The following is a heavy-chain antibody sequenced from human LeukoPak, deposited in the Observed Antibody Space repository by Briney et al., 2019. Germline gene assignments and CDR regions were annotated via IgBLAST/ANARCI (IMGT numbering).Heavy chain of an antibody. CDR3: VKDSGSYSFDY. Sequence: GGSLRLSCAASGFTFSSYEMNWVRQAPGKGLEWVSYISSSGSTIYYADSVKGRFTISRDNAKNSPYLQMNSLRAEDTAVYYCVKDSGSYSFDYWGQGTLVTVSS. CDR2: ISSSGSTI. D-gene: IGHD1-26*01. V-gene: IGHV3-48*03. CDR1: GFTFSSYE. J-gene: IGHJ4*02.